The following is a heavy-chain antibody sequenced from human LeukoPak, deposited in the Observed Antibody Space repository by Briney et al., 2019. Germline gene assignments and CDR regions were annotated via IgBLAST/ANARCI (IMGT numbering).Heavy chain of an antibody. CDR2: IYYSGST. J-gene: IGHJ3*02. CDR3: ARDGDSSGWPGAFDI. V-gene: IGHV4-31*03. CDR1: GVSISSGGGY. D-gene: IGHD6-19*01. Sequence: PSDILSLTCTVSGVSISSGGGYWSWIRQHPGKGLECIGYIYYSGSTYYNPSLKSRVTISVDTSKNQFSLKLSSVTAADTAVYYCARDGDSSGWPGAFDIWGQGTMVTVSS.